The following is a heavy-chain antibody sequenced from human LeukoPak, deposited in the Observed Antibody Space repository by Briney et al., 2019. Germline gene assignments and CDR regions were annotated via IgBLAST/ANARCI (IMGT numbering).Heavy chain of an antibody. V-gene: IGHV1-3*01. CDR1: GYTFTSYA. D-gene: IGHD6-19*01. Sequence: ASVKVSCTASGYTFTSYAMHWVRQAPGQRLEWMGWINAGNGNTKYSQKFQGRVTITRDTSASTAYMELSSLRSEDTAVYYCATGRIAVAGKKGYYYYGMVVWGQGTTVTVSS. CDR3: ATGRIAVAGKKGYYYYGMVV. J-gene: IGHJ6*02. CDR2: INAGNGNT.